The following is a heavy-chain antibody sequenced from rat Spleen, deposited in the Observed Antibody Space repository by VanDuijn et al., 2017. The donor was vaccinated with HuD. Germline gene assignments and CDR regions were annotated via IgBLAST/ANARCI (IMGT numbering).Heavy chain of an antibody. CDR3: ARHWAHITTVGFFDY. Sequence: EVQLVESGGGLVQPGRSLKLSCAASGFTFSNYDMAWVRQAPTKGLEWIASISTGGGNTYYRDSVKGRFPVSRDNAKNTQYLQMDSLRSEDTATYYCARHWAHITTVGFFDYWGQGVMVTVSS. V-gene: IGHV5S13*01. CDR1: GFTFSNYD. D-gene: IGHD1-1*01. J-gene: IGHJ2*01. CDR2: ISTGGGNT.